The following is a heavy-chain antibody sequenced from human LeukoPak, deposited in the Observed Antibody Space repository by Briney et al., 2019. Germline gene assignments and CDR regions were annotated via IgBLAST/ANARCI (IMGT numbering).Heavy chain of an antibody. V-gene: IGHV3-74*03. Sequence: GGPLRLSCAASGFTFSTYWMHWVRQAPGKGLVWVSRINTDGSTKTYADSVKGRFTISRDNAKDTLYLQMNSLRAEDTAVYYCARALGSYSDYWGQGTLVTVSS. CDR1: GFTFSTYW. CDR3: ARALGSYSDY. D-gene: IGHD1-26*01. J-gene: IGHJ4*02. CDR2: INTDGSTK.